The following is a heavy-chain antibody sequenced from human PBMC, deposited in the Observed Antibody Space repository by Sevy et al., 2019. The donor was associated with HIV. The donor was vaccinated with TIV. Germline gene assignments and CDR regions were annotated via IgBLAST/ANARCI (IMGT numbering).Heavy chain of an antibody. CDR3: ARDSARGYADY. J-gene: IGHJ4*02. V-gene: IGHV3-21*01. Sequence: GGSLRLSCAASGFTFSSYAMHWVRQAPGKGLEWVSSISSSSSYIYYADSVKGRFTISRDNAKNSLYLQMNSLRAEDTAVYYCARDSARGYADYWGQGTLVTVSS. CDR2: ISSSSSYI. CDR1: GFTFSSYA. D-gene: IGHD5-12*01.